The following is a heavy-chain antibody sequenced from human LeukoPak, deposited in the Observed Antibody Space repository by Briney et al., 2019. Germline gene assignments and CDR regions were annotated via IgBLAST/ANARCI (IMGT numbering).Heavy chain of an antibody. Sequence: ASVKVSCKASGYTFTGYYMHWVRQAPGQGLEWMGWINPNSGGTNYAQKFQGRVTMTRDTSVSTAFMELTRLISDDTAVYYCARTPIHYDSSGSTWGAFDMWGQGTMVTVSS. D-gene: IGHD3-22*01. V-gene: IGHV1-2*02. CDR3: ARTPIHYDSSGSTWGAFDM. CDR1: GYTFTGYY. CDR2: INPNSGGT. J-gene: IGHJ3*02.